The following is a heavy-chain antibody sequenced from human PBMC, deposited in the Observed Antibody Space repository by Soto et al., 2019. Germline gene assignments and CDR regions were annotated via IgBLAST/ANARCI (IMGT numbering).Heavy chain of an antibody. Sequence: EVQLVESGGGLVQPGGSLRLSCAGSGFIFSNYWMHWVRQAPGKGLEWVARIDHDGPTDYADSVRGRFTISRDNAENTLYLQMNSLRPEDTAVYYCVRDSNGDYWGQGTLVTVSP. D-gene: IGHD4-4*01. CDR1: GFIFSNYW. V-gene: IGHV3-74*01. J-gene: IGHJ4*02. CDR2: IDHDGPT. CDR3: VRDSNGDY.